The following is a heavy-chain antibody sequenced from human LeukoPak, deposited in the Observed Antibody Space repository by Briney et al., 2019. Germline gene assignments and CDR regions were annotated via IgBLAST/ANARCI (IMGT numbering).Heavy chain of an antibody. V-gene: IGHV3-30*03. J-gene: IGHJ4*02. CDR3: ARTEKWLQLYSDY. CDR1: GFTFSDYY. D-gene: IGHD5-24*01. Sequence: GGSLRLSCAASGFTFSDYYMSWIRQAPGKGLEWVALMSYDGSDKYYADSVKGRFTISRDNSKNTLYLQMNSLRPEDTAVYYCARTEKWLQLYSDYWGQGTLVTVSS. CDR2: MSYDGSDK.